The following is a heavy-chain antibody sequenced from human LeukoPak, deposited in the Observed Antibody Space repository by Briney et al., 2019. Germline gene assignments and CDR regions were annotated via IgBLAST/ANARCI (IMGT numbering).Heavy chain of an antibody. J-gene: IGHJ3*02. CDR1: GGSISSGGYY. D-gene: IGHD6-13*01. CDR3: ARVNSRSWYWAFDI. V-gene: IGHV4-31*03. CDR2: IYYSGST. Sequence: SETLSLTCTVSGGSISSGGYYWSWIRQHPGKGLEWIGYIYYSGSTYYNPSLKSRVTISVDTSKNQFSLKLSSVTAEDTAVYYCARVNSRSWYWAFDIWGQGTMVTVSS.